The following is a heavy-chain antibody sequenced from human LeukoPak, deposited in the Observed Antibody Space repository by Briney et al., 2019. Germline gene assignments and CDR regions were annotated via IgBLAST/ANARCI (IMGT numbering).Heavy chain of an antibody. J-gene: IGHJ4*02. CDR3: ARDSNVWGSSFDY. Sequence: GGSLRLSCAASGFTFSTYWMSWVRQAPGKGLECVANIKQDGSEKYYVDSVKGRFTISRDSARSSLYLQMNSLRAEDTAVYYCARDSNVWGSSFDYWGQGTLVTVSS. V-gene: IGHV3-7*01. CDR2: IKQDGSEK. D-gene: IGHD3-16*01. CDR1: GFTFSTYW.